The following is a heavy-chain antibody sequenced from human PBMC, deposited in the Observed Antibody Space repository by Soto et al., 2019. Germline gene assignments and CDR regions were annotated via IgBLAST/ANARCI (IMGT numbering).Heavy chain of an antibody. CDR2: IIPMFGTA. V-gene: IGHV1-69*13. CDR1: GGTFSRYA. Sequence: GASVKVSCKASGGTFSRYAINWLRQAPGQGLEWMGGIIPMFGTANYAQKFQGRVTITADESTNTGYMELRSLISEDTAVYYCARDGTLYDSSGYYYLYWGQGTLVTVSS. J-gene: IGHJ4*02. CDR3: ARDGTLYDSSGYYYLY. D-gene: IGHD3-22*01.